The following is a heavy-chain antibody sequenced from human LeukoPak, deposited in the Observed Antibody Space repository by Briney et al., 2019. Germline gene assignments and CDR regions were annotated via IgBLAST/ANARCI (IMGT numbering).Heavy chain of an antibody. CDR3: TRGPGIAVTGSYY. D-gene: IGHD6-19*01. V-gene: IGHV3-49*04. Sequence: GGSLTLSCAASGFPLGDYALTWVRQAPGKGQEWVGFIRSKAYGGTPEYAASVKGRFSISRDDSGSTVYLQMNSLKTEDTAVYYCTRGPGIAVTGSYYWGQGTLVTVSS. CDR2: IRSKAYGGTP. J-gene: IGHJ4*02. CDR1: GFPLGDYA.